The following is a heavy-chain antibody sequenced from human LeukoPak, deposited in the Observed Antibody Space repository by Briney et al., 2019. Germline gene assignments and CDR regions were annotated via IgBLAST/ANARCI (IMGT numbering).Heavy chain of an antibody. CDR1: GFTFSGYA. V-gene: IGHV3-23*01. D-gene: IGHD6-13*01. CDR3: ARQGSSSWWDYTYYFDY. Sequence: GGSLRLSCAASGFTFSGYAMSWVRQAPGKGLEWVSAISGSGGSTYYADSVKGRFTISRDNAKNSLYLQMNSLRGEDTAVYYCARQGSSSWWDYTYYFDYWGQGTLVTVSS. J-gene: IGHJ4*02. CDR2: ISGSGGST.